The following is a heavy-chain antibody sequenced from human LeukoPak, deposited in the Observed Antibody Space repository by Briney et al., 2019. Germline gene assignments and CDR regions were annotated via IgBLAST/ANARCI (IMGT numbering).Heavy chain of an antibody. CDR2: MYYSGST. V-gene: IGHV4-30-4*01. D-gene: IGHD3-22*01. CDR1: GGSISSGDYY. CDR3: ARPYYYDNGIDP. J-gene: IGHJ5*02. Sequence: SQTLSLTCTVSGGSISSGDYYWSWIRQPPGKGLEWIAYMYYSGSTYYNPSLKSRVTMSADTSKNQLSLKLSSVTAADTAVYYCARPYYYDNGIDPWGQGILVTVSS.